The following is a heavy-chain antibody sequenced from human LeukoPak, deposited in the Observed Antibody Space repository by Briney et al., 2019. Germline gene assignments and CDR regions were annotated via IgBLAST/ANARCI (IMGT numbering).Heavy chain of an antibody. CDR2: ISYDGSNK. D-gene: IGHD1-26*01. J-gene: IGHJ4*02. Sequence: GGSLRLSCAASGFTFSSYAMHWVRQAPGKGLEWVAVISYDGSNKYYADSVKGRFTISRDNSKNTLYLQMNSLRAEDTAVYYCAREGYGDYGTRLVENIVGATYFDYWGQGTLVTVSS. CDR1: GFTFSSYA. V-gene: IGHV3-30*04. CDR3: AREGYGDYGTRLVENIVGATYFDY.